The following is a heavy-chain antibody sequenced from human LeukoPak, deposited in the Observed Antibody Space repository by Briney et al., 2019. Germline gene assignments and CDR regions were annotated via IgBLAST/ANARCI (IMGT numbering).Heavy chain of an antibody. J-gene: IGHJ4*02. CDR1: GFTFCSCG. V-gene: IGHV3-21*01. CDR3: ATETIGRHYDY. D-gene: IGHD1-14*01. Sequence: KPGGSLRLSCAASGFTFCSCGFNWVRQAPGKGLEWVSSIGPTGTDRYYADSVRGRFTISRDNAKNSMYLQMDSLRDEDTAVYSCATETIGRHYDYWGQGTLLTVPS. CDR2: IGPTGTDR.